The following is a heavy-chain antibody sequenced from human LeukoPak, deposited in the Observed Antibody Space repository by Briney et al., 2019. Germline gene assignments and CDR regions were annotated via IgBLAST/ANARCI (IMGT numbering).Heavy chain of an antibody. Sequence: SQTLSLTCAISGDSVSNNNYAGNWIRQSPSRCLECLGRTYDRSQWRNDYARYVMRRISVDPETSKNKFSLHLDSATPDDTAVYYCAGGYAFDVWGQGKMVTVSS. V-gene: IGHV6-1*01. CDR1: GDSVSNNNYA. CDR2: TYDRSQWRN. CDR3: AGGYAFDV. J-gene: IGHJ3*01.